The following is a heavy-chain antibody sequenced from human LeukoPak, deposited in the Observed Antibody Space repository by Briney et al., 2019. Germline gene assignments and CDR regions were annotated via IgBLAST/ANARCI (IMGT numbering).Heavy chain of an antibody. Sequence: SVKVSCKASGGTFSSYAISWVRQAPGQGLEWMGGIIPIFGTANYAQKFQGRVTITADKSTSTAYMELSSLRSEDTAVYYCARSVPGLIQGLSTEDIVVVPAATYYFDYWGQGTLVTVSS. CDR2: IIPIFGTA. D-gene: IGHD2-2*01. CDR3: ARSVPGLIQGLSTEDIVVVPAATYYFDY. V-gene: IGHV1-69*06. CDR1: GGTFSSYA. J-gene: IGHJ4*02.